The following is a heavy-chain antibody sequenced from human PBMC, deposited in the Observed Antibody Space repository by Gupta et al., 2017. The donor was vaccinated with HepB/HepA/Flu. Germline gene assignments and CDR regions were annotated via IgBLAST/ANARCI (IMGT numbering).Heavy chain of an antibody. CDR3: AKVKVYGEFDY. D-gene: IGHD2-8*01. J-gene: IGHJ4*02. CDR1: GFTFSSYA. Sequence: EVQLLESGGGLVQPGGSLRLSCAASGFTFSSYAMSWVRQAPGKGLEWVSAISGSGGSTYYADSVKGRFTISRDNSKNTLYMQMNRLRAEATAVYYGAKVKVYGEFDYWGQGTLVTVSS. V-gene: IGHV3-23*01. CDR2: ISGSGGST.